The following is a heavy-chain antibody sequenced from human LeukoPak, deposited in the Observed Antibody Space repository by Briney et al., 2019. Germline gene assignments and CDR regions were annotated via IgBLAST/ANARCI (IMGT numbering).Heavy chain of an antibody. CDR1: GFTVSSNY. CDR2: IYSGGST. D-gene: IGHD1-26*01. V-gene: IGHV3-53*05. J-gene: IGHJ4*02. Sequence: GGSLRLSCAASGFTVSSNYMSWVRQAPGKGLEWVSVIYSGGSTYYADSVKGRFTISRDNSKNTLYLQMNSLRSDDTAVYYCARDPSLIVGATISFFDYWGQGTLVTVSS. CDR3: ARDPSLIVGATISFFDY.